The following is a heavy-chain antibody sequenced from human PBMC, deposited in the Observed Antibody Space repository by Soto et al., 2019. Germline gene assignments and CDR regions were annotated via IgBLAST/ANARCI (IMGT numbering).Heavy chain of an antibody. J-gene: IGHJ4*02. CDR1: GGSISSGGYY. Sequence: PSETLSLTCTVSGGSISSGGYYWSWIRQHPGKGLEWIGEINHSGSTNYNPSLKSRVTISVDTSKNQFSLKLSSVTAADTAVYYCARWMSEWLGYCSGGSCYAPYFDYWGQGTLVTVSS. D-gene: IGHD2-15*01. CDR3: ARWMSEWLGYCSGGSCYAPYFDY. V-gene: IGHV4-39*07. CDR2: INHSGST.